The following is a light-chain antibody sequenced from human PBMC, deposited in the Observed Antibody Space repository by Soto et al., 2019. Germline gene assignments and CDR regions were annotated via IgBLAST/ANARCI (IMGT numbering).Light chain of an antibody. CDR1: SSNIGNNY. V-gene: IGLV1-51*01. CDR2: DNN. CDR3: GTWDSSLSAGGV. Sequence: QSVLTQPPSVSAAPGQKVTISCSGSSSNIGNNYVSWYQQLPGTAPKLLIYDNNKRPSGIPDRFSASTSGTSATLGITGLQTGDEADYYCGTWDSSLSAGGVFGGGTKLTVL. J-gene: IGLJ2*01.